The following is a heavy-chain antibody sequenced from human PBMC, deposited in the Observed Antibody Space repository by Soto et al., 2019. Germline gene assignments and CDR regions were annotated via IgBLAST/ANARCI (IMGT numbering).Heavy chain of an antibody. CDR3: ARCMGFDGSGYAFFDS. D-gene: IGHD3-10*01. Sequence: EVQLVESGGGLVKPGGSLRLSCAASGFTFSGHTINWVRQAPGKGLEWVSSVSRSSSYIYYADSVKGRFTVSRDNAEKXLYLQMNSLRAEDTAIYYCARCMGFDGSGYAFFDSWGQGTLVTVSS. V-gene: IGHV3-21*01. CDR2: VSRSSSYI. J-gene: IGHJ4*02. CDR1: GFTFSGHT.